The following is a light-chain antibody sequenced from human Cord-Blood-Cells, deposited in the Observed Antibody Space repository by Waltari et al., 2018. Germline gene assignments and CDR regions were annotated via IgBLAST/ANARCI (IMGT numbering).Light chain of an antibody. J-gene: IGLJ2*01. CDR2: EVS. CDR1: SSDVGGYNY. Sequence: QSALTQPASVSGSPGQSLTISCTETSSDVGGYNYVSWYQQHPGKAPKLMIYEVSNRPSGVSNRFSGSKSGNTASLTISGLQAEDEADYYCSSYTSSSTLFGGGTKLTVL. V-gene: IGLV2-14*01. CDR3: SSYTSSSTL.